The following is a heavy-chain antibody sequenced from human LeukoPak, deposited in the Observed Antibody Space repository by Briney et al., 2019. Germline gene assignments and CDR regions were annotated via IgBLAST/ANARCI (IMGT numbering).Heavy chain of an antibody. J-gene: IGHJ3*02. Sequence: SGGSLRLSCAASGFTVSTNYMSWVRHTPRTGLEWVSPISGSGGRTYYADSVKGRFTISRDNSKNSLYMQMNSLRAEDAAVYYCANDYGDSGAFDIWGQGRTVTVSS. CDR2: ISGSGGRT. V-gene: IGHV3-23*01. CDR1: GFTVSTNY. D-gene: IGHD4-17*01. CDR3: ANDYGDSGAFDI.